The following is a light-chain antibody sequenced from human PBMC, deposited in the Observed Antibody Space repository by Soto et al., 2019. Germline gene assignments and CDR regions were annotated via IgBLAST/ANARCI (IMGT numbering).Light chain of an antibody. Sequence: EIVLTQSPGTLSLSPGERATLSCRASQSVSSSYLAWYQQKPGQAPRLLIYGASTRATGIPARFSGSGSGTEFTLTISSLQSEDFAVYYCEQYNNWPITFGQGTQLEIK. V-gene: IGKV3-15*01. J-gene: IGKJ5*01. CDR1: QSVSSSY. CDR2: GAS. CDR3: EQYNNWPIT.